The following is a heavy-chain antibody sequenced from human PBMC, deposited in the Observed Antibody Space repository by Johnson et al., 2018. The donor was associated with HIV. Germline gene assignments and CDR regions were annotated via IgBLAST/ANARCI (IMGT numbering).Heavy chain of an antibody. V-gene: IGHV3-30*04. Sequence: QVQLVESGGGVVQPGRSLRLSCAASGFTFSSYAMHWVRQAPGKGLEWVAVISYDGSNKYYADSVEGRFTISRDNSNNTLFLQMNSLRSEDTAVYYCAKAQRNYRGASDIWGQGTRVTVSS. J-gene: IGHJ3*02. CDR3: AKAQRNYRGASDI. CDR1: GFTFSSYA. D-gene: IGHD1-7*01. CDR2: ISYDGSNK.